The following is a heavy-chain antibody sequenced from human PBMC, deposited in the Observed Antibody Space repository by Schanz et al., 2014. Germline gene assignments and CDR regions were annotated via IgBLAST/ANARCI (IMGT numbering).Heavy chain of an antibody. CDR3: AKDQLANYRGSGYNWFDP. Sequence: QVQLVESGGGVVQPGGSLRLSCAASGFTFSSYGMHWVRQAPGKGVGWVPFKRFDGRDKYYADSGKGRFSVSRNNSKNTLYLQMNSLRADDTAVYYCAKDQLANYRGSGYNWFDPWGQGTLVTVSS. J-gene: IGHJ5*02. CDR2: KRFDGRDK. D-gene: IGHD3-10*01. CDR1: GFTFSSYG. V-gene: IGHV3-30*02.